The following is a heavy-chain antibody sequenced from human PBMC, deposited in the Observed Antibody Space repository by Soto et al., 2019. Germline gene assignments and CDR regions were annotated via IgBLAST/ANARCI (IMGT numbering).Heavy chain of an antibody. CDR2: ISDSGSTM. D-gene: IGHD1-26*01. CDR1: GFTFSNYG. J-gene: IGHJ4*02. V-gene: IGHV3-48*01. Sequence: EVQLVESGGGLIQPGGSLRLFCAASGFTFSNYGMNWVRQAPGKGLEWVSYISDSGSTMYYQDSVKGRFTISRDNAQNSLFLQMNILRAGDTAVYYCAPPGLGATGYLYWGQGTLVTVSS. CDR3: APPGLGATGYLY.